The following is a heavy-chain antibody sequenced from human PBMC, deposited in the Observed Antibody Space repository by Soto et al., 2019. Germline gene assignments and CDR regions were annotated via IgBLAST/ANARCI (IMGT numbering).Heavy chain of an antibody. J-gene: IGHJ4*02. V-gene: IGHV1-2*02. CDR2: INPNNIGAT. CDR3: ARRGFCNTTSCRAFDY. CDR1: GYAFSGHF. Sequence: QVPLMQSGAEVRKPGASVKVSCKASGYAFSGHFMHWVRQAPGQRLEWMGWINPNNIGATNYAQMFQGRVTMTRDTSINTVYMELSTLRSDDTAVYYCARRGFCNTTSCRAFDYWGQGTLVTVSS. D-gene: IGHD2-2*01.